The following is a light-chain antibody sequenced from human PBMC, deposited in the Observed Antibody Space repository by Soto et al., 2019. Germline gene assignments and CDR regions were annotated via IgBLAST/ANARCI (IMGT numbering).Light chain of an antibody. CDR1: QSLTRN. V-gene: IGKV3-15*01. CDR3: QQYNNWPPYT. J-gene: IGKJ2*01. CDR2: EAS. Sequence: EIVMTQSPATLSVSPGERAAITCRASQSLTRNLAWYQQKPGKAPRLLIYEASTMATGIPARFSGSGSGTAFTLTISSMQSEDFVVYYCQQYNNWPPYTFGQGTKPEIK.